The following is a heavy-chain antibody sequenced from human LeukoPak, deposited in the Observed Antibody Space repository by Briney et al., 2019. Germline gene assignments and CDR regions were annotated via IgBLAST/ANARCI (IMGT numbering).Heavy chain of an antibody. V-gene: IGHV3-7*01. Sequence: GGSLRLSCAASGFTFSSYWMSWVRQAPRKGLEWVANIHQDGSEEYYVDSVKGRFTISRDNAKNSLYLQMNSLRAEDTAVYYCARIGPGLYYRGQGTLVTVSS. CDR2: IHQDGSEE. CDR3: ARIGPGLYY. J-gene: IGHJ4*02. CDR1: GFTFSSYW.